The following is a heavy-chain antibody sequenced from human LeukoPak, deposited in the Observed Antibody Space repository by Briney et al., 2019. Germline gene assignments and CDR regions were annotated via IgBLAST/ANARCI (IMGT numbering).Heavy chain of an antibody. V-gene: IGHV3-30-3*01. CDR2: ISYDGSNK. D-gene: IGHD6-13*01. J-gene: IGHJ4*02. Sequence: PGRSLRPSCAASGFTFSSYAMHWVRQAPGKGLEWVAVISYDGSNKYYADSVKGRFTISRDNSKNTLYLQMNSLRAEDTAVYYCARERQQRGPSDYWGQGTLVTVSS. CDR1: GFTFSSYA. CDR3: ARERQQRGPSDY.